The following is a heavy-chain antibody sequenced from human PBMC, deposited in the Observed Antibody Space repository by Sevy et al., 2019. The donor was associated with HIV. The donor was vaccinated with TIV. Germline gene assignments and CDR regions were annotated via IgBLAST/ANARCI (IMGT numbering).Heavy chain of an antibody. Sequence: ASVKVSCKASGYTFTSYGISWVRQAPGQGLEWMGWISAYNGNTNYAQKLQGRVTMTTDTSTSTAYMELRSLRSDDTAVYYCARGGDYGDYYYYGMDVWGQGTTVTVSS. D-gene: IGHD4-17*01. CDR2: ISAYNGNT. CDR3: ARGGDYGDYYYYGMDV. V-gene: IGHV1-18*01. CDR1: GYTFTSYG. J-gene: IGHJ6*02.